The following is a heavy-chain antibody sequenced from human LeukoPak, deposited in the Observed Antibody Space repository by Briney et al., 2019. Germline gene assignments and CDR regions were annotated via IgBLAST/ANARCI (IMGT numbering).Heavy chain of an antibody. CDR2: SGST. D-gene: IGHD1-26*01. J-gene: IGHJ4*02. CDR1: GYSISSGYY. CDR3: ARWRGSFDY. Sequence: SETLSLTCTVSGYSISSGYYWGWIRQPPGKGLEWIGSGSTYYNPSLKSRVTISVDTSKNQFSLKLSSVTAADTAVYYCARWRGSFDYWGQGTLVTVSS. V-gene: IGHV4-38-2*02.